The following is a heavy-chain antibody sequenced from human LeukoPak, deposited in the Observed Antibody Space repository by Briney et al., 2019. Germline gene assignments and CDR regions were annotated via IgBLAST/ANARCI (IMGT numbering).Heavy chain of an antibody. J-gene: IGHJ4*02. CDR1: GFTFSSYG. Sequence: GGSLRLSCAASGFTFSSYGMHWVRQAPGKGLEWVAVISYDGSNKYYADSVKGRFTISRDNSKNTLYLQMNSLRAEDTAVYYCAKSPIAAAGTAHFDYWGQGTLVTVSS. V-gene: IGHV3-30*18. CDR3: AKSPIAAAGTAHFDY. D-gene: IGHD6-13*01. CDR2: ISYDGSNK.